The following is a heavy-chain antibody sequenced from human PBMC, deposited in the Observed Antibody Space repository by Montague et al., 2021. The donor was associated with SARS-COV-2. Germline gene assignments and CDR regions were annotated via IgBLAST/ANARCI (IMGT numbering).Heavy chain of an antibody. CDR2: IYYSGST. J-gene: IGHJ6*02. Sequence: SETLSLTCTVSGGSISSSSYYWGWIRQPPGKGLEWIGSIYYSGSTYYNPSLKSRVTISVDTSKNQFSLKLSSVTAAATAVYYSAGDYGDYGSGYYYGMDVWGQGTVVTVSS. CDR3: AGDYGDYGSGYYYGMDV. D-gene: IGHD4-17*01. CDR1: GGSISSSSYY. V-gene: IGHV4-39*07.